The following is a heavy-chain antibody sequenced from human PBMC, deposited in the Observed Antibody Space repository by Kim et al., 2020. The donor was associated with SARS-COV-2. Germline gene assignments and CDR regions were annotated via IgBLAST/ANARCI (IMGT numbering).Heavy chain of an antibody. CDR2: IYYSGST. Sequence: SETLSLTCTVSGGSISSYYWSWIRQPPGKGLEWIGYIYYSGSTNYNPSLKSRVTISVDTSKNQFSLKLSSVTAADTAVYYCARDAPTTVVNPIGEIGAFDIWGQGTMVTVSS. CDR1: GGSISSYY. V-gene: IGHV4-59*13. CDR3: ARDAPTTVVNPIGEIGAFDI. D-gene: IGHD4-17*01. J-gene: IGHJ3*02.